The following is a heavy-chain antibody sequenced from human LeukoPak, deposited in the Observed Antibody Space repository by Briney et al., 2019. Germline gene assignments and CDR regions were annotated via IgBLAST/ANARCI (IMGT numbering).Heavy chain of an antibody. D-gene: IGHD5-12*01. Sequence: ASVKVSCKASGYTFTNYPIHWVRQAPGQRLEWMGWSNAGNGNTKYSQDFQGRVTTSRDTSANTAYMELSSLRFEDMGVYYCARGGYQSGMGVWGQGTTVTVSS. CDR1: GYTFTNYP. CDR3: ARGGYQSGMGV. J-gene: IGHJ6*02. V-gene: IGHV1-3*02. CDR2: SNAGNGNT.